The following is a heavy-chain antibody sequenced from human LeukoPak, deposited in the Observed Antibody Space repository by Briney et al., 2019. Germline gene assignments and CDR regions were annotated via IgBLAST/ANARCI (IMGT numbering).Heavy chain of an antibody. V-gene: IGHV3-9*01. Sequence: PGRSLRLSCAASGFTFDDYAMHWVRQAPGKGLEWVSGISWNSGSIGYADSVKGRFTISRDNAKNSLYPQMNSLRAEDTALYYCAKGPSHDYWGQGTLVTVSS. CDR3: AKGPSHDY. CDR1: GFTFDDYA. CDR2: ISWNSGSI. J-gene: IGHJ4*02.